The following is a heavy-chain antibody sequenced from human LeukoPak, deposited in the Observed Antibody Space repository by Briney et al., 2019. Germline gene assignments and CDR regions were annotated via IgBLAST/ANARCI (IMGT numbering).Heavy chain of an antibody. Sequence: WGSLTLSCAASGFTFSRYWRSWVGQAPGQGLEWVANIKQDGSENSYVDSVKGRFTISRDNAENLQYLQMNSLRAEDTAVYYCARKGGSLVRGVIMDAFDMWGQGTMVTVSS. CDR1: GFTFSRYW. CDR2: IKQDGSEN. CDR3: ARKGGSLVRGVIMDAFDM. D-gene: IGHD3-10*01. J-gene: IGHJ3*02. V-gene: IGHV3-7*05.